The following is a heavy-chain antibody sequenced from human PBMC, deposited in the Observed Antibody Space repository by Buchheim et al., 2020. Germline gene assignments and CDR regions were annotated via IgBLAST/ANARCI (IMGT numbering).Heavy chain of an antibody. J-gene: IGHJ4*02. D-gene: IGHD2-15*01. CDR3: ARHTPDDYSTFDY. Sequence: QVQLQESGPGLVKPSETLSLTCTVSGGSISSYYWSWIRQPPGKGLEWIGYIYYSGSTNYNPSLKSRVTISVDTSKNQFSLKLSSVTAADTAVYYCARHTPDDYSTFDYGGQGTL. V-gene: IGHV4-59*08. CDR2: IYYSGST. CDR1: GGSISSYY.